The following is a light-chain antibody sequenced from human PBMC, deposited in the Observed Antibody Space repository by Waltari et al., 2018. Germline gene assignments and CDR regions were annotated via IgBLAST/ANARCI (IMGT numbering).Light chain of an antibody. CDR2: DVS. CDR1: SRDVGFYNY. V-gene: IGLV2-14*01. Sequence: QSALTQPTSVSGSPGQSITISCTGTSRDVGFYNYVSWYQQYPGKVPQLLIYDVSDRPSGVSIRFSGSKSGNTASLTISGLQAGDEADYYCNSYSGSSSWVFGGGTKLTVL. CDR3: NSYSGSSSWV. J-gene: IGLJ3*02.